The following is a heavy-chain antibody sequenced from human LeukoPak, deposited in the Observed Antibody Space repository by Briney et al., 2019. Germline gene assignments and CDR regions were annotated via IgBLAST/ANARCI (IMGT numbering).Heavy chain of an antibody. D-gene: IGHD5-12*01. Sequence: ASVKVSCKASGYTFTSYDINWVRQATEQGLEWMGWMNPNSGNTGYAQKFQGRVTMTRNTSISTAYMELSSLRSDDTAVYYCAYTRLRLGSYFDYWGQGTLVTVSS. CDR3: AYTRLRLGSYFDY. J-gene: IGHJ4*02. CDR2: MNPNSGNT. V-gene: IGHV1-8*01. CDR1: GYTFTSYD.